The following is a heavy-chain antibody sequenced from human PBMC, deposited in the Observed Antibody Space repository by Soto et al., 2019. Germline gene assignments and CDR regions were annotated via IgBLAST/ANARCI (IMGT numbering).Heavy chain of an antibody. J-gene: IGHJ4*02. V-gene: IGHV1-3*01. D-gene: IGHD4-4*01. CDR1: EYTFTSYT. CDR2: IDGGKGNT. Sequence: ASVKVSCKASEYTFTSYTMHWVRQAPGQRLEWMGWIDGGKGNTKYSQKFQGRVTITRHTSASTAYMELSSLRSDDTAVYYCARELQGLYYFDDWGRGTLVTVSS. CDR3: ARELQGLYYFDD.